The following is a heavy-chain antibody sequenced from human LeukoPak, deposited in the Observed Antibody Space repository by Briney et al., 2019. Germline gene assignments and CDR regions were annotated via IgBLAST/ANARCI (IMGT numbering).Heavy chain of an antibody. Sequence: SKTLSLTCTVSGGSLSSYYWSWIRQPPGKGLEWIGYIYYSGSTNYNPSLKSRLTISVDTSKNQFSLKLSSVTAADTAVYYCAGVGIRAAAQANFDYWGQGALVTVSS. CDR3: AGVGIRAAAQANFDY. J-gene: IGHJ4*02. D-gene: IGHD6-13*01. CDR2: IYYSGST. V-gene: IGHV4-59*01. CDR1: GGSLSSYY.